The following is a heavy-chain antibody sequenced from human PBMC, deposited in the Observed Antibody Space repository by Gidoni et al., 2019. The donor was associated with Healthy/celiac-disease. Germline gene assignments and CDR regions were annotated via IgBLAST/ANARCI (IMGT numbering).Heavy chain of an antibody. Sequence: QVQLQESGPGLVKPSQTLSLTCTVSRGSISSGSYYWSWIRQPAGKGLEWIGRIYTSGSTNYNPSLKSRVTISVDTSKNQFSLELSSVTAADTAVYYCARESGYSSYYYYYGMDVWGQGTTVTVSS. J-gene: IGHJ6*02. D-gene: IGHD4-4*01. CDR3: ARESGYSSYYYYYGMDV. V-gene: IGHV4-61*02. CDR2: IYTSGST. CDR1: RGSISSGSYY.